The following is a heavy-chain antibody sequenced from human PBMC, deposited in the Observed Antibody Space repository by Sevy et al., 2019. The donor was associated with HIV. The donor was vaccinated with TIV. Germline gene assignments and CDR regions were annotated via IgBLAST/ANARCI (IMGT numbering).Heavy chain of an antibody. D-gene: IGHD1-1*01. Sequence: GGSLRLSCAASGFTFSSYSMNWVRQAPGKGLEWVSSISSSSSYIYYADSVKGRLTISGTNAKNSLYLQMNILRAEDTAVYYCASDSLNGNWYGGLDPWGQGTLVTVSS. CDR2: ISSSSSYI. J-gene: IGHJ5*02. CDR3: ASDSLNGNWYGGLDP. CDR1: GFTFSSYS. V-gene: IGHV3-21*01.